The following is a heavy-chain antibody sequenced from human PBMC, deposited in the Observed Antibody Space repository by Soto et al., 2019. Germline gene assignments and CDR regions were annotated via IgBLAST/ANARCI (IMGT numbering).Heavy chain of an antibody. V-gene: IGHV1-69*13. CDR2: IIPIFGTA. CDR3: AKATVVGYYYYGMDV. Sequence: GASVKVSCKASGGTFSSYAISWVRQAPGQGLEWMGGIIPIFGTANYAQKFQGRVTTTADESTSTAYMELSSLRSEDTAVYYCAKATVVGYYYYGMDVWGRGTTVTVSS. D-gene: IGHD4-17*01. J-gene: IGHJ6*02. CDR1: GGTFSSYA.